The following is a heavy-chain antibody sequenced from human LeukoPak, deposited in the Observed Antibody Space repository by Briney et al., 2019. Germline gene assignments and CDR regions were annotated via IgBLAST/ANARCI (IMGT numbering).Heavy chain of an antibody. Sequence: ASVKVSCKTSGYTFTGYYMHWVRQAPGQGFEWMGWISPNSGGTYYAQKFQGRVTMTRDTSISTAYMELSRLRSDDTAVYYCARSQYCTNGVCYTYAFDIWGQGTMVTVSS. D-gene: IGHD2-8*01. CDR2: ISPNSGGT. V-gene: IGHV1-2*02. CDR3: ARSQYCTNGVCYTYAFDI. CDR1: GYTFTGYY. J-gene: IGHJ3*02.